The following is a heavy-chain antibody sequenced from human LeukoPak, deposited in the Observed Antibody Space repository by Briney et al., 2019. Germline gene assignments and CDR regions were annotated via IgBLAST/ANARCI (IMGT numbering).Heavy chain of an antibody. Sequence: GASVKVSCKASGYTFTGYYMHWVRQAPGQGLEWMGIINPSGGSTSYAQKFQGRVTMTRDTSTSTVYMELSSLRSEDTAVYYCARTPTVVTEWFDPWGQGTLVTVSS. D-gene: IGHD4-23*01. V-gene: IGHV1-46*01. J-gene: IGHJ5*02. CDR3: ARTPTVVTEWFDP. CDR1: GYTFTGYY. CDR2: INPSGGST.